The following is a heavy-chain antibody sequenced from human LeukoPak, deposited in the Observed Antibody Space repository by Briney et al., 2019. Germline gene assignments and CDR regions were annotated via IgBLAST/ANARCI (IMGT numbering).Heavy chain of an antibody. CDR2: IYTSGST. CDR1: GGSISSGSYY. V-gene: IGHV4-61*02. J-gene: IGHJ3*02. D-gene: IGHD3-22*01. Sequence: SETLSLTCTVSGGSISSGSYYWSWIRQPAGKGLEWIGRIYTSGSTNYNPSLKSRVTISVDTSKNQFSLKLSSVTAADTAVYYCAREGYYYDSSGYLGAFDIWGQGTMVTVSS. CDR3: AREGYYYDSSGYLGAFDI.